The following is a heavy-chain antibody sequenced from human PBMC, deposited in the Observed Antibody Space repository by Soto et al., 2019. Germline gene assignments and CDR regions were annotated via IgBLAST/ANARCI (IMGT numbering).Heavy chain of an antibody. CDR3: ARDRVNDFWSGYFPEPNDAFDI. D-gene: IGHD3-3*01. Sequence: QPGGSLRLCCAASGFTFSSYGMHWVRQAPGKGLEWVAVIWYDGSNKYYADSVKGRFTISRDNSKNTLYLQMNSLRAEDTAVYYCARDRVNDFWSGYFPEPNDAFDIWGQGTMVTVSS. J-gene: IGHJ3*02. CDR1: GFTFSSYG. CDR2: IWYDGSNK. V-gene: IGHV3-33*01.